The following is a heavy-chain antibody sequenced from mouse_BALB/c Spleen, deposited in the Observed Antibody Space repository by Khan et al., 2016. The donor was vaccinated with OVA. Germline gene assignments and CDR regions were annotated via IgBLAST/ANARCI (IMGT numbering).Heavy chain of an antibody. CDR1: GYTFTSYT. CDR2: LNPSNGYT. CDR3: VRDGAYHRNDGWFAY. J-gene: IGHJ3*01. V-gene: IGHV1-4*01. Sequence: QVQLKQSGAELARPGASVKMSCKASGYTFTSYTIHWIKERPGTGLEWIGYLNPSNGYTNYNQKFKDKATLTTDKSSTTAYLQLSSLTSDDSAVYNCVRDGAYHRNDGWFAYWGQGTLVTVSA. D-gene: IGHD2-14*01.